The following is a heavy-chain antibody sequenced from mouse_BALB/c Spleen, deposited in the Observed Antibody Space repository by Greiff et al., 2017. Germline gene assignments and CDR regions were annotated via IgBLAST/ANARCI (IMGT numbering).Heavy chain of an antibody. Sequence: EVKLVESGGGLVQPGGSLKLSCAASGFTFSGYGMSWVRQTPDKRLELVATINSNGGSTYYPDSVKGRFTISRDNAKNTLYLQMSSLKSEDTAMYYCARDRYGNLSRYFDVWGAGTTVTVSS. CDR2: INSNGGST. J-gene: IGHJ1*01. CDR1: GFTFSGYG. V-gene: IGHV5-6-3*01. CDR3: ARDRYGNLSRYFDV. D-gene: IGHD2-10*02.